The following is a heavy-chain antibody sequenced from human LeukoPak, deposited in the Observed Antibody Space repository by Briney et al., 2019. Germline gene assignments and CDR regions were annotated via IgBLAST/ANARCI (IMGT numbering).Heavy chain of an antibody. Sequence: GGSLRLSCAASGFTFSSYAMTWVRQAPGKGLEWVSSISNSADVRYHADTVKGRFTISRDNSKNSLYLQMNSLRAGDTAVYYCGRAFRTPSWFIGYWGQGALVTVSS. J-gene: IGHJ4*02. CDR1: GFTFSSYA. V-gene: IGHV3-23*01. CDR3: GRAFRTPSWFIGY. CDR2: ISNSADVR. D-gene: IGHD3-10*01.